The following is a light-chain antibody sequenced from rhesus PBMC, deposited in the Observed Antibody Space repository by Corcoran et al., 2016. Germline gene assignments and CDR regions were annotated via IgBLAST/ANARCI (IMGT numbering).Light chain of an antibody. CDR2: KAS. V-gene: IGKV1-22*01. Sequence: DIQMTQSPSSLSASVGDTVTITCRASQGISNWLAWYQQKPGTAPKVLIYKASPLQSGVPSRFSGCGSGTACTLSISILQSEDFATYFCLQYSSSPRTFGQGTKVEIK. CDR1: QGISNW. J-gene: IGKJ1*01. CDR3: LQYSSSPRT.